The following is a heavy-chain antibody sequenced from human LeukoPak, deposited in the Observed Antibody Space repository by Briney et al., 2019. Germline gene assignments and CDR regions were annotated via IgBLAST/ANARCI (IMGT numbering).Heavy chain of an antibody. V-gene: IGHV4-39*01. Sequence: PSETLSLTCTVSGGSIRSRSYYWGWIRQPPGEGLAWFGSIYYSVSPYYTPSLKCRVTISVDTSKNQFSLKLSSVTAADTAVYYCASLHYYDSTTGGDYFDYWGQGTLVTVSS. CDR2: IYYSVSP. CDR3: ASLHYYDSTTGGDYFDY. CDR1: GGSIRSRSYY. D-gene: IGHD3-22*01. J-gene: IGHJ4*02.